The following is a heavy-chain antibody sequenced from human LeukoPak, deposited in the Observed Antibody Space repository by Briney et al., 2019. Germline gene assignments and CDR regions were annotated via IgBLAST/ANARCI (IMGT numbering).Heavy chain of an antibody. CDR3: ARGSITIFGLVTL. CDR2: ISSSGSTI. V-gene: IGHV3-48*03. CDR1: GFPFSNYE. J-gene: IGHJ4*02. D-gene: IGHD3-3*01. Sequence: GGSLRLSCAASGFPFSNYEMKWVRQAPGKGLEWVSYISSSGSTIYYADSVKGRFTISRDNAKNSLYLQMNSPRVEDTAVYYCARGSITIFGLVTLWGQGTLVTVSS.